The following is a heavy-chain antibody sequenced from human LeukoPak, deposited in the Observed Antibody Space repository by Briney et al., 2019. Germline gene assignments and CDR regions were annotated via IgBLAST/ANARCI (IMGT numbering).Heavy chain of an antibody. CDR1: GGSFSGYY. Sequence: SETLSLTCAVYGGSFSGYYWSWIRQPPGKGLEWIGEINHSGSTNYNPSLKSRVTISVDTSKNQFSLKLSSVTAADTAVYYCARVCFNTVVVPAAIGRWFDPWGQGTLVTVSS. V-gene: IGHV4-34*01. J-gene: IGHJ5*02. CDR2: INHSGST. D-gene: IGHD2-2*02. CDR3: ARVCFNTVVVPAAIGRWFDP.